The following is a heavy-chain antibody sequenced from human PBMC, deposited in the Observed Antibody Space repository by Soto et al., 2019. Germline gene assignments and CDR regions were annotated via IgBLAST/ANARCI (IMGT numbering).Heavy chain of an antibody. V-gene: IGHV4-31*03. D-gene: IGHD3-22*01. Sequence: SETLSLTCTVSGGSINSGGYYWGWVRRRPGKGLEWIGYINYSGSTNYNPSLKSRVIISRDTSKNQLSLNLSSVTAADTAIYYCARNYYNSNVYGYWGQRTLDTV. J-gene: IGHJ4*02. CDR3: ARNYYNSNVYGY. CDR2: INYSGST. CDR1: GGSINSGGYY.